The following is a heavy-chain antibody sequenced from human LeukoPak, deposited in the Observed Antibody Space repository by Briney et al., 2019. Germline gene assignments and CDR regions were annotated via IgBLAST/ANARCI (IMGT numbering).Heavy chain of an antibody. Sequence: PGGSLRLSCAPSGLSFSSYTIHWVRQAAGKGLEWVSSISSTSGYIHYADSVKGRFSISRDNSKNTLYLQMNSLRAEDTAVYYCARGNDGSSGYYRFPTTYYYYGMDVWGQGTTVTVSS. V-gene: IGHV3-21*01. J-gene: IGHJ6*02. D-gene: IGHD3-22*01. CDR3: ARGNDGSSGYYRFPTTYYYYGMDV. CDR1: GLSFSSYT. CDR2: ISSTSGYI.